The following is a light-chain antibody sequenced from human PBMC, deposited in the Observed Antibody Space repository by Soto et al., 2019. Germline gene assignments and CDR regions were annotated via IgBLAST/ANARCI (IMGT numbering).Light chain of an antibody. J-gene: IGLJ1*01. CDR2: EVS. V-gene: IGLV2-23*02. Sequence: QSVLTQPASGSGSPGQSITISCTGTSSDVGSYNLVSWYQQHPGKAPKLMIYEVSKRPSGVSNRFSGSKSGNTASLTISGLQAEDEADYYCCSYAGSFYVFGTGTKVTVL. CDR1: SSDVGSYNL. CDR3: CSYAGSFYV.